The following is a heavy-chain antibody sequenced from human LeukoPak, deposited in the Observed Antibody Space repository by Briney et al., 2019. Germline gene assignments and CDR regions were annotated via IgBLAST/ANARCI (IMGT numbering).Heavy chain of an antibody. V-gene: IGHV3-48*01. CDR2: IGISSGNT. D-gene: IGHD1/OR15-1a*01. CDR3: AGDNKYAFDN. CDR1: GFTFSSYS. J-gene: IGHJ4*02. Sequence: GGSLRLSCAASGFTFSSYSMNWVRQAPGKGLEWISYIGISSGNTKYADSVKGRFTISGDKAKNSVYLQVNSLRVEDTAVYYCAGDNKYAFDNLGQGTLVTVPS.